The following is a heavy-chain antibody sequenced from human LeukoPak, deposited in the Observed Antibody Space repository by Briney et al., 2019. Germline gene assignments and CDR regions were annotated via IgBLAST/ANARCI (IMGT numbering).Heavy chain of an antibody. Sequence: SETLSLTCAVSGGSISSSNWWSWVRQPPGKGLEWIGEIYHSGSTNYNPSLKSRVTISVDKSKNQFSLKLSSVTAADTAVYYCARRSLVVPAAMSSWFDPWGQGTLVTVSS. CDR1: GGSISSSNW. J-gene: IGHJ5*02. D-gene: IGHD2-2*01. CDR2: IYHSGST. CDR3: ARRSLVVPAAMSSWFDP. V-gene: IGHV4-4*02.